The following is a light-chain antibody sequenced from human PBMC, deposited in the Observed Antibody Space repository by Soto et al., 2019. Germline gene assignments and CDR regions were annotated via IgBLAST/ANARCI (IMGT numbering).Light chain of an antibody. CDR1: NIGSKN. Sequence: SSELTQPLSVSVALGQTARITCGGNNIGSKNVHWYQQKPGQAPVLVIYRDSNRPSGIPERFSGSNSGNTATLTISRAQAGDEADYYCQVGDSSWVFGGGTQLTVL. CDR3: QVGDSSWV. J-gene: IGLJ3*02. V-gene: IGLV3-9*01. CDR2: RDS.